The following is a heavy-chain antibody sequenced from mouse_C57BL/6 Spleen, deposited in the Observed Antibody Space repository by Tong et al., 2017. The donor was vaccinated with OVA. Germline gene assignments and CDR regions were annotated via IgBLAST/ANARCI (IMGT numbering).Heavy chain of an antibody. CDR3: VRHAYDYEGGPYYFDY. V-gene: IGHV10-1*01. CDR1: GFSFNTYA. J-gene: IGHJ2*01. CDR2: IRSKSNNYAT. Sequence: EVQLQESGGGLVQPKGSLKLSCAASGFSFNTYAMNWVRQAPGKGLEWVARIRSKSNNYATYYADSVKDRFTISRDDSESMLYLQMNNLKTEDTAMYYCVRHAYDYEGGPYYFDYWGQGTTLTVSS. D-gene: IGHD2-4*01.